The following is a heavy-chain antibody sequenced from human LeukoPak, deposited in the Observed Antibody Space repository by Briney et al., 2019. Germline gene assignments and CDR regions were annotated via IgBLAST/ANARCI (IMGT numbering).Heavy chain of an antibody. V-gene: IGHV4-38-2*02. CDR2: IYYSGST. Sequence: PSETLSLTCTVSGYSISSGYYWGWIRPPPGKGLEWIGSIYYSGSTYYNPSLKSRVTISVDTSKNQFSLKLSSVTAADTAVYYCARDPIQPNYYYYYYMDVWGKGTTVTVSS. CDR3: ARDPIQPNYYYYYYMDV. J-gene: IGHJ6*03. CDR1: GYSISSGYY. D-gene: IGHD5-18*01.